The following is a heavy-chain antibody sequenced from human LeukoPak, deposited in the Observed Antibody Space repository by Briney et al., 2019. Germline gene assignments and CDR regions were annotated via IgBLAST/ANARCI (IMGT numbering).Heavy chain of an antibody. J-gene: IGHJ4*02. D-gene: IGHD3-22*01. Sequence: GGSLRLSCAASGFTFDDYAMHWVRQAPGKGLEWVSGISWNSGSIGYADSVKGRFTISRDNAKNSLYLQMNSLRAEDTAVYYCARDRGYYDSSGYLEDYWGQGTLVTVSS. CDR1: GFTFDDYA. V-gene: IGHV3-9*01. CDR3: ARDRGYYDSSGYLEDY. CDR2: ISWNSGSI.